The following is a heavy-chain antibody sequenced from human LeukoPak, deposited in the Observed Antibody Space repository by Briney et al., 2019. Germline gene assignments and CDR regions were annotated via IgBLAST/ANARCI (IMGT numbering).Heavy chain of an antibody. D-gene: IGHD2-15*01. CDR1: GFTFSSYA. J-gene: IGHJ6*03. CDR2: ISGSGGST. V-gene: IGHV3-23*01. Sequence: GGSLRLSCAAPGFTFSSYAMSWVRQAPGKGLEWVSAISGSGGSTYYADSVKGRFTISRDNSKNTLYLQMNSLRAEDTAVYYCAKVVAPHYYYYMDVWGKGTTVTVSS. CDR3: AKVVAPHYYYYMDV.